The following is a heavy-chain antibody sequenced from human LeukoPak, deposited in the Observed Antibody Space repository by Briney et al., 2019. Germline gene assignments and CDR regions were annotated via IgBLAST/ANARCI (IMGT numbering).Heavy chain of an antibody. CDR2: ISSSSSTI. CDR1: GFTFSSYS. V-gene: IGHV3-48*01. D-gene: IGHD2-15*01. J-gene: IGHJ4*02. Sequence: WGSLRLSCAASGFTFSSYSMNWVRQAPGQGLGWVSYISSSSSTIYYADSVKGRFTIPRHNAKKTLYLQMNSLKTEDTAVYYCTSNYCSGGSCYLYWGQGTLVTVSS. CDR3: TSNYCSGGSCYLY.